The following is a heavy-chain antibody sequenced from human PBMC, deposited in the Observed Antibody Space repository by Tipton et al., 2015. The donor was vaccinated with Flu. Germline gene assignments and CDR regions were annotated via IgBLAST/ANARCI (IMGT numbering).Heavy chain of an antibody. V-gene: IGHV3-9*01. CDR3: AKDLWSRYDSSGYCDS. Sequence: SLRLSCAASGFTFSTYGMHWVRQAPGKGLEWVSGIGWNSGTRGYADSVEGRFTISRDNAKNSLYLQMNSLRGGDTALYYCAKDLWSRYDSSGYCDSWGQGTQVTVSS. D-gene: IGHD3-22*01. J-gene: IGHJ4*02. CDR2: IGWNSGTR. CDR1: GFTFSTYG.